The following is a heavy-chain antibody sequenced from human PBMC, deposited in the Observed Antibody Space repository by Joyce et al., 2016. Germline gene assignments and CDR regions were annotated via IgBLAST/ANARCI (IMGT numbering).Heavy chain of an antibody. Sequence: QIQLLQSGAEVKKPGASVKVSCKTSGYTFNTYGITWVRQAPGQGLEWVAWSSTHNGRTTHAQKVQGRVTMTTDAFATTVFMELRNLTSDDTAVYFCARAGSGGSRRGISDYWGQGTLVIVSS. V-gene: IGHV1-18*01. J-gene: IGHJ4*02. CDR3: ARAGSGGSRRGISDY. D-gene: IGHD2-15*01. CDR2: SSTHNGRT. CDR1: GYTFNTYG.